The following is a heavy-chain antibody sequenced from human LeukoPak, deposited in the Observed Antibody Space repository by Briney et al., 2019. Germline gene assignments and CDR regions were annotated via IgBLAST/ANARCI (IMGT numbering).Heavy chain of an antibody. CDR1: GYTFTGYY. V-gene: IGHV1-2*02. CDR2: INPNSGGT. Sequence: ASVKVSCKASGYTFTGYYMHWVLQAPGQGLEWMGWINPNSGGTNYAQKFQGRVTMTRDTSISTAYMELSRLRSDDTAVYYCARVGTYCSSTSCYGEVFDYWGQGTLVTVSS. D-gene: IGHD2-2*01. J-gene: IGHJ4*02. CDR3: ARVGTYCSSTSCYGEVFDY.